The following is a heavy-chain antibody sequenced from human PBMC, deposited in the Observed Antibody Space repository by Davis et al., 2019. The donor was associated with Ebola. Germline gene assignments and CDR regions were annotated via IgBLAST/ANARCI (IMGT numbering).Heavy chain of an antibody. J-gene: IGHJ5*02. CDR1: GGSVSSGSYY. V-gene: IGHV4-61*01. Sequence: PSETLSLTCTVSGGSVSSGSYYWSWIRQPPGKGLEWIGYIYYSGSTNYNPSLKSRVTISVDTSKNQFSLKLSSVTAADTAVYYCARGRRYDFWSGYYTRNNWFDPWGQGTLVTVSS. CDR2: IYYSGST. CDR3: ARGRRYDFWSGYYTRNNWFDP. D-gene: IGHD3-3*01.